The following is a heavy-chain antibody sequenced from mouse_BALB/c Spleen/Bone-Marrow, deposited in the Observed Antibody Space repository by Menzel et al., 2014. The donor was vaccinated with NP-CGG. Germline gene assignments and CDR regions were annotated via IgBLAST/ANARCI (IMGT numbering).Heavy chain of an antibody. CDR3: ARQLGLRWAMDY. CDR2: ISNGGGST. Sequence: EVQGVESWGGLVQPGGSLKLSCAASGFTFSSYTVSWVRRTPEKRLEWVAYISNGGGSTYYPDTVKGRFTISRDNAKNTLYLQMSSLKSEDTAMYYCARQLGLRWAMDYWGQGTSVTVSS. V-gene: IGHV5-12-2*01. J-gene: IGHJ4*01. CDR1: GFTFSSYT. D-gene: IGHD3-1*01.